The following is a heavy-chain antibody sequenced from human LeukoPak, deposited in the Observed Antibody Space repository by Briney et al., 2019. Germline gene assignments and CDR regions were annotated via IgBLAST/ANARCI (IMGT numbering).Heavy chain of an antibody. Sequence: GESLRLSCAASGFTVSSNYMGWVRRAPGKGLEWVSLIYSGGSTYYTDSVKGRFTISRDNSKNTLYLQMNSLRAEDTAVYYCAGIQQWSWRAFDIWGQGTMVTVSS. CDR1: GFTVSSNY. V-gene: IGHV3-53*01. CDR2: IYSGGST. CDR3: AGIQQWSWRAFDI. J-gene: IGHJ3*02. D-gene: IGHD5-18*01.